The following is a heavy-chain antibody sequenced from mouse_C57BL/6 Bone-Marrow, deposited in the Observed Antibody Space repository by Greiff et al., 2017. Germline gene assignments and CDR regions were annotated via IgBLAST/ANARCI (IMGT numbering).Heavy chain of an antibody. V-gene: IGHV1-20*01. CDR1: GYSFTGYF. CDR3: ARDYGSSYLAWFAD. D-gene: IGHD1-1*01. Sequence: VQLQQSGPELVKPGDSVKISCKASGYSFTGYFMNWVMQSHGKSLEWIGRINPYNGDTFYNQKFKGKATLTVDKSSSTAHMELRSLTSEDSAVYYCARDYGSSYLAWFADWGQGTLVTVSA. J-gene: IGHJ3*01. CDR2: INPYNGDT.